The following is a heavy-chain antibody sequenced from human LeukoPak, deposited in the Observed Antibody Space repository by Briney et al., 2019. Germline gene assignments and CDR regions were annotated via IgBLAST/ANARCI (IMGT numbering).Heavy chain of an antibody. CDR2: IRSKAYGATT. CDR3: TRIYCSSASCQYGGFDY. Sequence: GGSLRLSCTASGFTFGEYAMGWVRQAPGKGLEWVGFIRSKAYGATTDYAASVKGRFTISRGDSKSIAYLQMNSLKTEDTAVYYCTRIYCSSASCQYGGFDYWGQGTLVTVSS. V-gene: IGHV3-49*04. CDR1: GFTFGEYA. J-gene: IGHJ4*02. D-gene: IGHD2-2*01.